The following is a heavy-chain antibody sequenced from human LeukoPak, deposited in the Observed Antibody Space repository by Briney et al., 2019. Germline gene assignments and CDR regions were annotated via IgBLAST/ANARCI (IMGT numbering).Heavy chain of an antibody. CDR1: GFIFSSYA. Sequence: GGSLRLSCAASGFIFSSYAMSGVRQAPGKGREWVSAISGRGGSTYYADSVKGRFTIARDSKKNTVYLQMNRVRAEDTAVYYCASPLRPQGRYWGQGTLVTVSS. V-gene: IGHV3-23*01. CDR2: ISGRGGST. D-gene: IGHD3-10*01. J-gene: IGHJ4*02. CDR3: ASPLRPQGRY.